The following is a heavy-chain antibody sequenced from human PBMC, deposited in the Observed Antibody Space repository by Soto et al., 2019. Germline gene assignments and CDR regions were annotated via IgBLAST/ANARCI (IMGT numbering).Heavy chain of an antibody. CDR2: TIPALGKT. D-gene: IGHD3-10*01. Sequence: QVRLLQSGAEIKKPGSSVKVSCKTSGATFRKNVFTWVRQAPGQGLEWMGGTIPALGKTHYIEKFQGRVTITVDDATRTVYMEVRDLTSEDTAIYYCARGPFRPSAMDVWGQGTTVTVSS. J-gene: IGHJ6*02. CDR3: ARGPFRPSAMDV. CDR1: GATFRKNV. V-gene: IGHV1-69*01.